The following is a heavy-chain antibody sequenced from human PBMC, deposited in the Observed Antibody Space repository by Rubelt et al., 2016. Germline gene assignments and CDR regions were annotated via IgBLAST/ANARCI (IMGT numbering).Heavy chain of an antibody. CDR3: ARDAQTTPPFCGGDCYYDY. J-gene: IGHJ4*02. D-gene: IGHD2-21*02. CDR1: GFTLSSYG. CDR2: IWNDGSNK. Sequence: QVQLVESGGGVVQPGRSLRLSCAASGFTLSSYGMSWVRQAPGKGLEWVALIWNDGSNKYYADSVKGRLAISRDNSKKTLYLQMNSLRAEDTAVYYCARDAQTTPPFCGGDCYYDYWGQGTLVTVSS. V-gene: IGHV3-33*01.